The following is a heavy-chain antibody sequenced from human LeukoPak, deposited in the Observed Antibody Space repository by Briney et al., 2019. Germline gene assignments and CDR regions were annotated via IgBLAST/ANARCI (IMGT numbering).Heavy chain of an antibody. CDR1: GYTFSNYY. Sequence: ASVKVSCKASGYTFSNYYLHWVRQAPGQGLEWMGLINPTAGNTYYAQRFQGRVTMTTDTSTSTAYMELRSLRSDDTAVYYCARDNWELPDYFDYWGQGALVTVSS. J-gene: IGHJ4*02. CDR3: ARDNWELPDYFDY. D-gene: IGHD1-26*01. V-gene: IGHV1-46*01. CDR2: INPTAGNT.